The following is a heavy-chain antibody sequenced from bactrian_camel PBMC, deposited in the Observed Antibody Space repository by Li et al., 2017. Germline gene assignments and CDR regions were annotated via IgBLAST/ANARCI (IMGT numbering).Heavy chain of an antibody. CDR1: GYTVGDGC. V-gene: IGHV3S1*01. J-gene: IGHJ4*01. D-gene: IGHD1*01. CDR2: ISTRTGIT. CDR3: AADPVCDSGLGWSPDEYNF. Sequence: LVESGGSSVQPRGSLRLSCRVSGYTVGDGCMGWFRQAPGKEREGVAIISTRTGITLYRGSVEGRFTISQDNAKNTLYLQMNALSPEDTAMYYCAADPVCDSGLGWSPDEYNFVGQGTQVTVS.